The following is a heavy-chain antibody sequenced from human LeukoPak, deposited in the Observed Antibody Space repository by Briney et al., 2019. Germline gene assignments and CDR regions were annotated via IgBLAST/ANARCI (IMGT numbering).Heavy chain of an antibody. CDR3: ARPHGGSWGSYYFDY. D-gene: IGHD6-13*01. CDR1: GYSFTSYW. V-gene: IGHV5-51*01. J-gene: IGHJ4*02. CDR2: IYPGDSDT. Sequence: GESLKISCKGSGYSFTSYWIGWVRQLPGKGLEWMGIIYPGDSDTRYSPSFQGQVTISADKSISTAYLQWSSLKASDTAMYYCARPHGGSWGSYYFDYWGQGTLVTVSS.